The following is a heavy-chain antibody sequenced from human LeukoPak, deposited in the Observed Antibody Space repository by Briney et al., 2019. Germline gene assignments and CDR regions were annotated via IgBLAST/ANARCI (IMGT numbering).Heavy chain of an antibody. CDR1: GYTFTGYY. CDR3: AGRPVGYCSGGSCYSGHWFDP. J-gene: IGHJ5*02. V-gene: IGHV1-2*02. Sequence: GASVKVSCKASGYTFTGYYMHWARQAPGQGLEWMGWINPNSGGTNYAQKFQGRVTMTRDTSTSTVYMELSSLRSEDTAVYYCAGRPVGYCSGGSCYSGHWFDPWGQGTLVTVSS. D-gene: IGHD2-15*01. CDR2: INPNSGGT.